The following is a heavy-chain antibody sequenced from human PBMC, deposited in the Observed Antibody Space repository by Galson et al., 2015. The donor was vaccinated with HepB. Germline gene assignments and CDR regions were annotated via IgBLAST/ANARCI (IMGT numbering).Heavy chain of an antibody. D-gene: IGHD3-10*01. V-gene: IGHV3-30-3*01. CDR3: AREMVRGYYYYGMDV. Sequence: SLRLSCAASGFTFSSYAMHWVRQAPGKGLKWVAVISYDGSNKYYADSVKGRFTISRDNSKNTLYLQMNSLRAEDTAVYYCAREMVRGYYYYGMDVWGQGTTVTVSS. CDR2: ISYDGSNK. J-gene: IGHJ6*02. CDR1: GFTFSSYA.